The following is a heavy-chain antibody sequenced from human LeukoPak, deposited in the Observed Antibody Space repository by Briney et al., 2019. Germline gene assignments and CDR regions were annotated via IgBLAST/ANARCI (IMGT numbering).Heavy chain of an antibody. Sequence: GGSLRLSCAASGFTFSSYGMSWVRQAPGKGLEWVSAISGSGGSTYYADSVKGRFTISRDNAKNSLYLQMNSLRGEDTAVYYCARDGTPSYSTGWVYMDVGGKGTTVTISS. CDR3: ARDGTPSYSTGWVYMDV. V-gene: IGHV3-23*01. D-gene: IGHD6-25*01. CDR1: GFTFSSYG. J-gene: IGHJ6*04. CDR2: ISGSGGST.